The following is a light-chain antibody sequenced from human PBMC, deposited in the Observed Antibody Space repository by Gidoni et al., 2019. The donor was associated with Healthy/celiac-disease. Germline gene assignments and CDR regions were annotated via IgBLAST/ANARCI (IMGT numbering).Light chain of an antibody. J-gene: IGKJ2*01. CDR1: QSISSY. CDR2: AAS. CDR3: QQSYRTPYT. Sequence: DIQMTQSPSSLSASVGARVTITCRASQSISSYLKCYQQTPGTAPKLLIYAASSVQSRVPSRCSSSGSGTYFTLTISRLQPEDFVTYYWQQSYRTPYTFGQGTKLEIK. V-gene: IGKV1-39*01.